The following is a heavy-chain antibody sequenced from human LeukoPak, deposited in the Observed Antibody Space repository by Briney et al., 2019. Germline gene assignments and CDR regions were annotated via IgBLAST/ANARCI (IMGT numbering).Heavy chain of an antibody. V-gene: IGHV3-23*01. CDR3: AKDSSAYSGSYYDY. CDR1: GFTFSSYP. CDR2: ISDSALTT. Sequence: GSLRLSCAASGFTFSSYPMSWARQTPGKGLEWVSRISDSALTTDYTDSVKGRFTISRDNSKNTLYLQMNSLRAEDTAIYYCAKDSSAYSGSYYDYWGQGTLVTVSS. D-gene: IGHD1-26*01. J-gene: IGHJ4*02.